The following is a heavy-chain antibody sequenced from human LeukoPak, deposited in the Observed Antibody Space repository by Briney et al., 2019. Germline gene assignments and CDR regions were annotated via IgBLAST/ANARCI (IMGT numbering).Heavy chain of an antibody. V-gene: IGHV3-74*01. CDR1: GFTFSSYW. J-gene: IGHJ4*02. Sequence: GGSLRLSCAASGFTFSSYWMHWVRQAPGKGLVWVSRIKSDGSTRYADSVKGRFTISRDNAKNTLFLQMNSLRAEDTAVYYCARVPVEVYYDSSGYYYYFDYWGQGTLCTVSS. CDR3: ARVPVEVYYDSSGYYYYFDY. CDR2: IKSDGST. D-gene: IGHD3-22*01.